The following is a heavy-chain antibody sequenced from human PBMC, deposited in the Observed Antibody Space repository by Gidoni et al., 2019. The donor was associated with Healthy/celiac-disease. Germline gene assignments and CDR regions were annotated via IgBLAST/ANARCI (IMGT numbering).Heavy chain of an antibody. D-gene: IGHD1-26*01. CDR3: ARVPPFGSGSYLVYFDY. V-gene: IGHV4-59*01. CDR2: IYYSGST. J-gene: IGHJ4*02. CDR1: GGSISSYY. Sequence: QVQLQESGPGLVKPSETLSLTCTASGGSISSYYWSWIRQPPGKGLEWIGYIYYSGSTNYNPSLKSRVTISVDTSKNQFSLKLSSVTAADTAVYYCARVPPFGSGSYLVYFDYWGQGTLVTVSS.